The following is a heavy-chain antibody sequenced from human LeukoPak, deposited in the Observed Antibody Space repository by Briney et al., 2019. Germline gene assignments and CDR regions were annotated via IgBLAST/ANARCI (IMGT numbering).Heavy chain of an antibody. V-gene: IGHV4-59*08. Sequence: SETLSLTCSVSGGSISGYYWSWIRQPPGKGLEWLGCVYDRGSTYYNPSLKSRVTISLDTSRNQFSLKLSSVAAADTAVYYCARSMTNTDAYNELDYWGQGTLVTVSS. D-gene: IGHD5-24*01. J-gene: IGHJ4*02. CDR3: ARSMTNTDAYNELDY. CDR1: GGSISGYY. CDR2: VYDRGST.